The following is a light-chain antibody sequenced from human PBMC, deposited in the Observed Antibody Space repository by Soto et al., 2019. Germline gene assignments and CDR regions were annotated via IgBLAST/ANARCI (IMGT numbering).Light chain of an antibody. CDR2: SND. J-gene: IGLJ1*01. V-gene: IGLV1-44*01. CDR3: CSLTTSHTYV. CDR1: SSNIGSNT. Sequence: QSVLTQSPSASGTPGQRVSISCSGSSSNIGSNTVSWYQHVPGTAPKLLIYSNDQRPSAVPGRFSGSKSGSSASLAISGLQSEDEADYYCCSLTTSHTYVFGSGTKLTVL.